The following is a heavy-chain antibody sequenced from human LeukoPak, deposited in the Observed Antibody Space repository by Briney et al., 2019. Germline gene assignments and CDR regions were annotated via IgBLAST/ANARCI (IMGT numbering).Heavy chain of an antibody. CDR3: AKTSSCDS. CDR1: GFTFSSYG. Sequence: GGSLRLSCAASGFTFSSYGMHWVRQAPGKGLEWVAVISYDGSNKYYADSVKGRFTISRDNSKNTLYLQMNSLRAEDTAVYYCAKTSSCDSWGQGTLVTVSS. CDR2: ISYDGSNK. V-gene: IGHV3-30*18. J-gene: IGHJ4*02.